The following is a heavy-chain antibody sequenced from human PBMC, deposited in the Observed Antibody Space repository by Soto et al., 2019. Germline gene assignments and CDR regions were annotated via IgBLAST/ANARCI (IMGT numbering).Heavy chain of an antibody. Sequence: EVQLVETGGGLIQPGGSLRLSCAVSGFTVSGNYMSWVRQAPGKGLEWVSVIYSSGNTYYAASVKARFNVSRDKSKNTVYLQMNSLSAEDTAMYYCARGSSPFGYWGQGTLVTVSS. J-gene: IGHJ4*02. CDR1: GFTVSGNY. CDR3: ARGSSPFGY. CDR2: IYSSGNT. D-gene: IGHD3-16*01. V-gene: IGHV3-53*02.